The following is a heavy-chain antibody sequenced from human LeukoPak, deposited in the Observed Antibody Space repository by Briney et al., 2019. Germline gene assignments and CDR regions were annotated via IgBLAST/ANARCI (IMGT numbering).Heavy chain of an antibody. Sequence: PGGSLRLSCAASGFTFSSYAMSWVRQAPGKGLEWVSAISSSGGSTFYADSVKGRFTISRDNSKNTLYLQMNSLRAEDTAVYYCARRNTFGGVIVDDYWGQGTLVTVSS. J-gene: IGHJ4*02. D-gene: IGHD3-16*02. CDR2: ISSSGGST. CDR1: GFTFSSYA. V-gene: IGHV3-23*01. CDR3: ARRNTFGGVIVDDY.